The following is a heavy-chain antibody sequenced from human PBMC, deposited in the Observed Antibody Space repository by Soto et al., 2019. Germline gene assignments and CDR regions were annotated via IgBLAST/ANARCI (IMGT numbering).Heavy chain of an antibody. Sequence: GGSLRLSCAASGFTFSTYWMSWIRQPPGKGLEWVANIKVDGSEIYYVDSVKGRFTISRDNAKNSLYLQMNSLRAEDTAVYYCARGHSTSLNWFDPWGQGTLVTVSS. V-gene: IGHV3-7*03. D-gene: IGHD6-6*01. CDR3: ARGHSTSLNWFDP. CDR1: GFTFSTYW. J-gene: IGHJ5*02. CDR2: IKVDGSEI.